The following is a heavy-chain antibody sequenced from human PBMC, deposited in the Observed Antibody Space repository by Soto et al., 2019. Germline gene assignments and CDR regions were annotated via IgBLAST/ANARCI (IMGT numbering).Heavy chain of an antibody. V-gene: IGHV3-15*07. CDR2: IKSKTDGGTT. J-gene: IGHJ6*02. CDR1: GFTFSNAW. CDR3: TTGMDPYGDHYYYYYGMDV. D-gene: IGHD4-17*01. Sequence: GGSLRLSCAASGFTFSNAWMNWVRQAPGKGLEWVGRIKSKTDGGTTDYAAPVKGRFTISRDDSKNTLYLQMNSLKTEDTAVYYCTTGMDPYGDHYYYYYGMDVWGQGTTVTVSS.